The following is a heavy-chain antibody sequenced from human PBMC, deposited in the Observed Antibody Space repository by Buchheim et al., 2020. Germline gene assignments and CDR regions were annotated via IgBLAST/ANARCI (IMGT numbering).Heavy chain of an antibody. CDR3: ARDPDITMIVYYYGMDV. D-gene: IGHD3-22*01. J-gene: IGHJ6*02. CDR1: GGSISSYY. Sequence: QVQLQESGPGLVKPSETLSLTCTVSGGSISSYYWSWIRQPPGKGLEWIGYIYCSGSANYNPSLKSRVTISVDTSKNQFSLKLSSVTAADTAVYYCARDPDITMIVYYYGMDVWGQGTT. V-gene: IGHV4-59*12. CDR2: IYCSGSA.